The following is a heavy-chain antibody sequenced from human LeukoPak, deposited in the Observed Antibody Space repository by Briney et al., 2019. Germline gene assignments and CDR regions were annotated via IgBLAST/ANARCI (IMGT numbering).Heavy chain of an antibody. CDR2: ISAYNGNT. CDR3: AREMGTADAFDI. Sequence: ASVNVSCKASGYTFTSYGISWVRQAPGQGLEWMGWISAYNGNTNYAQRLQGRVTMTTDTSTSTAYMELRSLRSEDTAVYYCAREMGTADAFDIWGQGTMVTVSS. CDR1: GYTFTSYG. V-gene: IGHV1-18*04. J-gene: IGHJ3*02. D-gene: IGHD1-1*01.